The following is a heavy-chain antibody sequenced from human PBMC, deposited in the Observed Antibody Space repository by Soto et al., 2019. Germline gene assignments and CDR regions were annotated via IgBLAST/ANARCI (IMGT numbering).Heavy chain of an antibody. Sequence: SVKVSCKASGGTFSSYAISWVRQAPGQGLEWMGGIIPIFGTANYAQKFQGRVTITADESTSTAYMELSSLRSEDTAVYYCARGRTAWDYVWGSYYYWGQGTPVTVS. CDR3: ARGRTAWDYVWGSYYY. V-gene: IGHV1-69*13. CDR1: GGTFSSYA. J-gene: IGHJ4*02. D-gene: IGHD3-16*01. CDR2: IIPIFGTA.